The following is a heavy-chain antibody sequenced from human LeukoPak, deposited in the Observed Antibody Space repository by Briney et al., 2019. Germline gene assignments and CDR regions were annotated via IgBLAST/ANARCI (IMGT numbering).Heavy chain of an antibody. CDR3: ARGIAAAGLFDY. V-gene: IGHV1-18*01. J-gene: IGHJ4*02. Sequence: ASEKVSCTASGYSFTSYGITWVRQAPGQGLEWMGWISAYNGNTNYAQNLQGRVTMTTDTSTSTVYMELRSLRSDDTAVYYCARGIAAAGLFDYWGQGTLVTVSS. CDR1: GYSFTSYG. D-gene: IGHD6-13*01. CDR2: ISAYNGNT.